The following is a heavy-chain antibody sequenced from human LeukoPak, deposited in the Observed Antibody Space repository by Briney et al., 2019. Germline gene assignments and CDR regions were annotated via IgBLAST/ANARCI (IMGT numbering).Heavy chain of an antibody. Sequence: GASVKVSCKASGYTFTSYGISWVRQAPGQGLEWMGWISAYNGNTNYAQKLQGRVTMTTDTSTSTAYMELRSLRSDDTAVYYCARVAHVLRFLEWYDAYYFDYWGQGTLVTVSS. CDR3: ARVAHVLRFLEWYDAYYFDY. J-gene: IGHJ4*02. CDR1: GYTFTSYG. CDR2: ISAYNGNT. V-gene: IGHV1-18*01. D-gene: IGHD3-3*01.